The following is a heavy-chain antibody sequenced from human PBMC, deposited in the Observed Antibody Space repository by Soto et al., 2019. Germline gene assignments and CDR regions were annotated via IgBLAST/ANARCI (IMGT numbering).Heavy chain of an antibody. V-gene: IGHV3-23*04. CDR1: GFRFRSYG. CDR3: AKRHRTNPGELDC. CDR2: ISGTGART. D-gene: IGHD1-26*01. J-gene: IGHJ1*01. Sequence: EVQLVESGGGLVQPGGSLRLSCEVSGFRFRSYGMSGVRQVPGMGLEWVSSISGTGARTDYADSVKGRFTITRDNSRNKLYLQMNRLRGEDTAVYYCAKRHRTNPGELDCWGQGTLVTVSS.